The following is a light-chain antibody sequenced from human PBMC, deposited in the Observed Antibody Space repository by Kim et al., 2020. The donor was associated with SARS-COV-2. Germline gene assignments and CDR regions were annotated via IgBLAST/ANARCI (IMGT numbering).Light chain of an antibody. Sequence: SVSPGEIATLSCRASQSVSSNLAWYQQKPGQAPRLLIYGASTRATGIPARFSGSGSGTEFTLTISSLQSEDFAVYYCQQYNNWPYTFGQGTKLEIK. CDR3: QQYNNWPYT. V-gene: IGKV3-15*01. J-gene: IGKJ2*01. CDR2: GAS. CDR1: QSVSSN.